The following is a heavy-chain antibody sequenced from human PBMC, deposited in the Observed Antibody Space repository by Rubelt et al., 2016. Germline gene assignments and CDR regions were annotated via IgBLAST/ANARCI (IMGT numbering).Heavy chain of an antibody. Sequence: QVQLQQWGAGLLKPSETLSLTCAVYGGSFSGYYWSWIRQPPGKGLEWIGEINHSGSTNYNPSLKSRVTISVDTSKNQFSLKLSSVTAADTAVYYCAIGLNWNHEDWGQGTLVTVSS. J-gene: IGHJ4*02. D-gene: IGHD1-1*01. CDR1: GGSFSGYY. CDR2: INHSGST. CDR3: AIGLNWNHED. V-gene: IGHV4-34*01.